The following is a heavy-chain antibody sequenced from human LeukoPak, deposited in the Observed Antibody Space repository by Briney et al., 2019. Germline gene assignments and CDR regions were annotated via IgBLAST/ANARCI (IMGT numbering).Heavy chain of an antibody. Sequence: GGPLILSCAASGFTFSCYAMSWLRKPPGKGLEWVSAISGSGGTTYYADSVKGRFTISRDNSKNTLYLQMNSLRAEDTAVYYCAKGCSSTSCYYYYYYMDVWGKGTTVTVSS. J-gene: IGHJ6*03. CDR3: AKGCSSTSCYYYYYYMDV. CDR1: GFTFSCYA. V-gene: IGHV3-23*01. D-gene: IGHD2-2*01. CDR2: ISGSGGTT.